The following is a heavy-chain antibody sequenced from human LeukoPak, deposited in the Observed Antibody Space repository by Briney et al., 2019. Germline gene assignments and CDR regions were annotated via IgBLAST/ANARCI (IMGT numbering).Heavy chain of an antibody. CDR3: AIMITFGGVIVIPVDY. D-gene: IGHD3-16*02. Sequence: ASVKVSCKASGGTFSSYAISWVRQAPGQGLEWMGWMNPNSGNTGYAQKFQGRVTLTRNTSISTAYMELSSLRSEDTAVYYCAIMITFGGVIVIPVDYWGQGTLVTVSS. CDR2: MNPNSGNT. CDR1: GGTFSSYA. J-gene: IGHJ4*02. V-gene: IGHV1-8*02.